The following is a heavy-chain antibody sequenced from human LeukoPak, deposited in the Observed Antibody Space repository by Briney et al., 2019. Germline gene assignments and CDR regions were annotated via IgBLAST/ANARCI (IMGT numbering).Heavy chain of an antibody. CDR3: AGDFQRLGSDAFDF. CDR1: GVSISSHY. CDR2: AYHTGST. D-gene: IGHD2-15*01. Sequence: SETLSLTCTVSGVSISSHYWSWIRQPPGKGLEWVGYAYHTGSTSSNPSLKSRATMSVDTSKNQFSLRLTSLTAADTAVYYCAGDFQRLGSDAFDFWGQGTMVTVSS. V-gene: IGHV4-59*11. J-gene: IGHJ3*01.